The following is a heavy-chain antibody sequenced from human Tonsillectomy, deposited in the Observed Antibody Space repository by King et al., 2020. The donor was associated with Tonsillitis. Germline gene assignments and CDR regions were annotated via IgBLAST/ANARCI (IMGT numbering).Heavy chain of an antibody. J-gene: IGHJ4*02. Sequence: QLVQSGAEVKKPGESLKISCKGSGYSFTSYCIGWVRQMPGKGLEWMGIIYPGDSDTRYSPSFQGQVTISADKSISTAYLQWSSLKASDTAMYYCARPRHCGGDCYSHYYFDYWGQGTLVTVSS. CDR1: GYSFTSYC. CDR2: IYPGDSDT. CDR3: ARPRHCGGDCYSHYYFDY. D-gene: IGHD2-21*02. V-gene: IGHV5-51*01.